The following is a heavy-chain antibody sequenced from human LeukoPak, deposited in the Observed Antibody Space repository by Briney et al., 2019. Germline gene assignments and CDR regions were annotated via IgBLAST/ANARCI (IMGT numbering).Heavy chain of an antibody. CDR2: LTGSCGST. V-gene: IGHV3-23*01. CDR3: AKNRAAPFNDVFHM. Sequence: AGSLRLTGVSSRFTFSLYWVDCDRQAPGRGREWVSALTGSCGSTYYAASGKGRFTISSDNSKNTMYLQMNSLRADDRAVYYCAKNRAAPFNDVFHMWGQGTMVTVSS. J-gene: IGHJ3*02. CDR1: RFTFSLYW. D-gene: IGHD6-13*01.